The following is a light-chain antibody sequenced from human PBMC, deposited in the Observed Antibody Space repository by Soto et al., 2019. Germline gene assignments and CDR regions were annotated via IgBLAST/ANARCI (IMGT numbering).Light chain of an antibody. CDR3: SSYAAYSTLWV. J-gene: IGLJ3*02. Sequence: HSALTQPASVSGSPGQSITISCTGTASDIGNYNWVSWYQQHPGKAPKVLIYQVTSRPSGVSNRFSGSKSGNTASLTISGLQAEDEAHYYCSSYAAYSTLWVFGGGTKFTVL. V-gene: IGLV2-14*01. CDR1: ASDIGNYNW. CDR2: QVT.